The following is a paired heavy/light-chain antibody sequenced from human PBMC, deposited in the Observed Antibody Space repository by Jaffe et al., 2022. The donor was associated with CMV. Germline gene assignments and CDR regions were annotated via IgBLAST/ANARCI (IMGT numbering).Heavy chain of an antibody. D-gene: IGHD1-1*01. Sequence: EVQLVESGGGLIHPGGSLRLSCAVSGFTVSDYYMSWVRQAPGKGLEWISLTFDSGFTYYADSVKGRFTISRDSSQNTLFLEMSSLRVEDTAVYYCVRDTTGFRTGYYTGMAVWGQGTTVTVS. J-gene: IGHJ6*02. CDR2: TFDSGFT. CDR3: VRDTTGFRTGYYTGMAV. V-gene: IGHV3-53*01. CDR1: GFTVSDYY.
Light chain of an antibody. CDR1: QSISSSY. V-gene: IGKV3-20*01. J-gene: IGKJ1*01. Sequence: EIVLTQSPDTLSLSPGERATLSCRASQSISSSYIVWYQQKPGQAPRLLAYGASSRATGIPDRFSVSGSGTDFTLTISRLEPEDFAVYYCQQYATSLGTFGQGTKVEIK. CDR2: GAS. CDR3: QQYATSLGT.